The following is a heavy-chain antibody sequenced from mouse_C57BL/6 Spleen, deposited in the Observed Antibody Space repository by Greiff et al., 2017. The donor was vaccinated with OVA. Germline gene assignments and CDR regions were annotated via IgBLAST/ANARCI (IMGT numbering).Heavy chain of an antibody. J-gene: IGHJ2*01. V-gene: IGHV1-82*01. D-gene: IGHD4-1*01. CDR1: GYAFSSSW. CDR2: IYPGDGDT. Sequence: VQLQQSGPELVKPGASVKISCKASGYAFSSSWMNWVKQRPGKGLEWIGRIYPGDGDTNYNGKFKGKATLTADKSSSTAYMQLSRLTSEDSAVYFCARGNWDVGYWGKGTTLTVSS. CDR3: ARGNWDVGY.